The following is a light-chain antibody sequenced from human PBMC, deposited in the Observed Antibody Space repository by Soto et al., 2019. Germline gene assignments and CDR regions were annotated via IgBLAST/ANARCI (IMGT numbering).Light chain of an antibody. V-gene: IGLV2-8*01. CDR1: SSDVGGYNY. CDR3: SSYAGSNNFV. J-gene: IGLJ1*01. Sequence: QSALTQPPSASGSPGQSVTISCTGTSSDVGGYNYVSWYQQHPGKAPKLMIYEVSERPSGVPDRFSGSKSSDTASLTVSGLQAEDEADYYCSSYAGSNNFVFGTGTKDTVL. CDR2: EVS.